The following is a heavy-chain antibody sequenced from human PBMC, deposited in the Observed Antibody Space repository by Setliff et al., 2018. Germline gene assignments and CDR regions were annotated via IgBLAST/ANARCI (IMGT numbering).Heavy chain of an antibody. Sequence: GASVKVSCKASGYSFPSYGISWVRQAPGQGLEWMGWISAYNGFIIYAQMFQGRVIMTTDTSTSTAYMELSSLTSEDTAVYFCARGSRGFDYWGQGALVTVSS. V-gene: IGHV1-18*01. CDR3: ARGSRGFDY. CDR1: GYSFPSYG. CDR2: ISAYNGFI. J-gene: IGHJ4*02.